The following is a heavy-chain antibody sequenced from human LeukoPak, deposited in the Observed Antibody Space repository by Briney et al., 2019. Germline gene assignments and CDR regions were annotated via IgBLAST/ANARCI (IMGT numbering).Heavy chain of an antibody. CDR3: ARFRTHWFDP. J-gene: IGHJ5*02. D-gene: IGHD3/OR15-3a*01. CDR1: GGSISSYY. Sequence: PSETLSLTCTVSGGSISSYYWSWIRQPPGKGLEWIGYIYYSGSTNYNPSLKSRVTISVDTSKNRFSLKLSSVTAADTAVYYCARFRTHWFDPWGQGTLVTVSS. CDR2: IYYSGST. V-gene: IGHV4-59*01.